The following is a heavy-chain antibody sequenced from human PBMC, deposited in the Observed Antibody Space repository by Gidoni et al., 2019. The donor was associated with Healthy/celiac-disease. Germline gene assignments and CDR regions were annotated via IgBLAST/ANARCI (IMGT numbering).Heavy chain of an antibody. V-gene: IGHV4-34*01. CDR1: GGSFSGYY. D-gene: IGHD6-19*01. CDR3: ARGQWLVVSFDY. J-gene: IGHJ4*02. CDR2: INHSGST. Sequence: QVQLQQWGAGRLKPSETLSLTCAVYGGSFSGYYWSWIRQPPGKGLEWIGEINHSGSTNYHPSLKSRVTISVDTSKNQFSLKLSSVTAADTAVYYCARGQWLVVSFDYWGQGTLVTVSS.